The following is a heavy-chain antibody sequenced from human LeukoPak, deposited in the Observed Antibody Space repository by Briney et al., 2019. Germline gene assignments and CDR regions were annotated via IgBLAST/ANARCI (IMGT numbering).Heavy chain of an antibody. CDR3: ARDGSGSSSPGFDY. J-gene: IGHJ4*02. CDR1: GGSISSHY. Sequence: SETLSLTCTVSGGSISSHYWSWLRQPPGKGLEWLGYIYYSGSTNYNASLKSRVTISVDTSKNQSSLKLSSVTAADTAVYYCARDGSGSSSPGFDYWGQGTLVTVSS. CDR2: IYYSGST. V-gene: IGHV4-59*11. D-gene: IGHD6-6*01.